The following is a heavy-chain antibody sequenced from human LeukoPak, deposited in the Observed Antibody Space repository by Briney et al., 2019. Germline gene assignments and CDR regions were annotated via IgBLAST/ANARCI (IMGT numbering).Heavy chain of an antibody. V-gene: IGHV4-59*12. CDR2: IYYSGST. D-gene: IGHD3-22*01. CDR1: GGSISSYY. CDR3: ARLRMIVAPRALNAFDI. Sequence: SETLSLTCTVSGGSISSYYWSWIRQPPGKGLEWIGSIYYSGSTYYNPSLKSRVTISVDTSKNQFSLKLSSVTAADTAVYYCARLRMIVAPRALNAFDIWGQGTMVTVPS. J-gene: IGHJ3*02.